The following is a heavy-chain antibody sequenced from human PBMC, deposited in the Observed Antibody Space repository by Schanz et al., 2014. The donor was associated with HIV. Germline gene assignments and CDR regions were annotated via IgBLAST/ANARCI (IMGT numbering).Heavy chain of an antibody. D-gene: IGHD4-17*01. J-gene: IGHJ6*02. V-gene: IGHV3-23*01. Sequence: EVLLLESGGGLVQPGGSLRLSCAASGFRFSSYAMSWVRQAPGKGLEWVSGISDTGVRTNYADSVKGRLTISRDNSENTLYLQMNSLRAEDTAVYYCAKSRGDSWPYGMDVWGQGTTVTVSS. CDR2: ISDTGVRT. CDR1: GFRFSSYA. CDR3: AKSRGDSWPYGMDV.